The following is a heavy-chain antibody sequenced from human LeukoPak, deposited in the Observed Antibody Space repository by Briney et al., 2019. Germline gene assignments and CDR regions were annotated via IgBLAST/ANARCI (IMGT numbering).Heavy chain of an antibody. D-gene: IGHD2-2*01. Sequence: GGSLRLSCTASGFTFGDYAMSWVRQAPGKGLEWVGFIRSKAYGGTTEYAASVKGRFTISRDDSKSIAYLQMNSLKTEDTAVYYCTTVIVVVPAAIDYWGQGTLVTVSS. V-gene: IGHV3-49*04. J-gene: IGHJ4*02. CDR1: GFTFGDYA. CDR3: TTVIVVVPAAIDY. CDR2: IRSKAYGGTT.